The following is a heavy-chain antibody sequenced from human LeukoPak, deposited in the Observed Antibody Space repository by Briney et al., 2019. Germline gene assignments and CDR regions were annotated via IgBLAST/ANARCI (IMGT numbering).Heavy chain of an antibody. Sequence: GGSLRLSCAASGFTFSSYAMSWVHQAPGKGLEWVSGISGSGTSTYYADSVKGRFTISRDNSKNTMSLQMNSLRAEDTALYYCARGKGIAVSSLDSCGQGTLVTVSS. CDR2: ISGSGTST. CDR3: ARGKGIAVSSLDS. J-gene: IGHJ4*02. V-gene: IGHV3-23*01. CDR1: GFTFSSYA. D-gene: IGHD6-19*01.